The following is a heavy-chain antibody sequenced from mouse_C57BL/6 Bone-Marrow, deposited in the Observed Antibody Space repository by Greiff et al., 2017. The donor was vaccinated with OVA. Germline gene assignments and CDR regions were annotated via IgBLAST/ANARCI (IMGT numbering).Heavy chain of an antibody. CDR3: ASPITTVVPYAMDY. D-gene: IGHD1-1*01. V-gene: IGHV1-80*01. CDR2: IYPGDGDT. CDR1: GYAFSSYW. Sequence: QVQLQQSGAELVKPGASVKISCKASGYAFSSYWMNWVKQRPGKGLEWIGQIYPGDGDTNYNGKFKGKATLTADKSSSTAYMQLSSLTSEDSAVYFCASPITTVVPYAMDYWGQRTSVTVSS. J-gene: IGHJ4*01.